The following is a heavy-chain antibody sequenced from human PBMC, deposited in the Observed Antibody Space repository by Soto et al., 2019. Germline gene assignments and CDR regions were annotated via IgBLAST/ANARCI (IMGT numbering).Heavy chain of an antibody. J-gene: IGHJ5*02. Sequence: GESLKISCKGSGYSFTSYWISWVRQMPGKGLEWMGRIGPSDSYTNYSPSFQGHVTISADKSISTAYLQWSSLKASDTAMYYCARGPLYGDYLFLGIAGFDPWGQGTLVTVSS. CDR1: GYSFTSYW. CDR3: ARGPLYGDYLFLGIAGFDP. CDR2: IGPSDSYT. V-gene: IGHV5-10-1*01. D-gene: IGHD4-17*01.